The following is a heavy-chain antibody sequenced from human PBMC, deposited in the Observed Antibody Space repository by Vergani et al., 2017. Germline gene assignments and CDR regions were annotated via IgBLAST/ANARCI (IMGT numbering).Heavy chain of an antibody. D-gene: IGHD2-8*01. CDR1: GFTLSSHA. J-gene: IGHJ6*03. V-gene: IGHV3-33*01. CDR3: ARSGYCAHGVCYMTYYYYMGV. Sequence: QVQLEASGGGVVQPGRSLRLSCAGSGFTLSSHAMHWVRQAPGKGLEWVAFIWYDGSKEYYADSVKGRFTISRDNSKNTLYLQMNNLRAADTAVYYCARSGYCAHGVCYMTYYYYMGVWGKGTAVTVSS. CDR2: IWYDGSKE.